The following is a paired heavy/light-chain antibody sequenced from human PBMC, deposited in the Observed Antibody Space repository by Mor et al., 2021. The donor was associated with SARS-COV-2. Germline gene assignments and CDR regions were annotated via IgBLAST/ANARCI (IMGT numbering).Heavy chain of an antibody. CDR3: TTESNYDDSSGYCTH. V-gene: IGHV3-15*01. D-gene: IGHD3-22*01. Sequence: EVQLVESGGGLLKPGGSLRLSCAASGFSFSNAWLGWVRQAPGKGLAWVGRIKGKTDGGTTDYAAPVKGRFTISRDDSKNTLYLQMNSLKTEDTAVYYCTTESNYDDSSGYCTHWGQGTLVTVSS. J-gene: IGHJ4*02. CDR1: GFSFSNAW. CDR2: IKGKTDGGTT.
Light chain of an antibody. Sequence: QSVLTQPPSASGTPGQRVIISCSGSSSNIGTNYVHWYQQLPGTAPKLLIYSNTQRLSGVPDRFSGSKSGTSASLAISGLRSEDEADYYCATWDDSLSGRVFGGGTKLTVL. V-gene: IGLV1-47*02. CDR1: SSNIGTNY. J-gene: IGLJ3*02. CDR3: ATWDDSLSGRV. CDR2: SNT.